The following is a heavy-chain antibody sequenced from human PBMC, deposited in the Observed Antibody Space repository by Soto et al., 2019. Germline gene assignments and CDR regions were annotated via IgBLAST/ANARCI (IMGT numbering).Heavy chain of an antibody. CDR1: GFTFSDYD. CDR2: ISSGGFTI. Sequence: QVQLVESGGGLVKPGGSLRLSCTASGFTFSDYDMTWIRQAPGKGLEWLSYISSGGFTIYDADSVKGRFTVSRDNAKNSMYLQMNTLRVEDTAVYYCARDPGIYYGMDVWGQGTTVTVSS. D-gene: IGHD3-10*01. J-gene: IGHJ6*02. CDR3: ARDPGIYYGMDV. V-gene: IGHV3-11*01.